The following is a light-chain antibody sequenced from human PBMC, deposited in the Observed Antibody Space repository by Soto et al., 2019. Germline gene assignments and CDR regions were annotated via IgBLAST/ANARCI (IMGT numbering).Light chain of an antibody. CDR1: QSVANY. Sequence: IVLTQSPVTLSLSPGERATLSCRASQSVANYLDWYQQKPGQAPRLLIYESSNRATGIAARFSGSGSGTDFTLTISSLEPEDFAVYYCQQYNTSPRTFGQGTKVDIK. CDR3: QQYNTSPRT. V-gene: IGKV3-11*01. CDR2: ESS. J-gene: IGKJ1*01.